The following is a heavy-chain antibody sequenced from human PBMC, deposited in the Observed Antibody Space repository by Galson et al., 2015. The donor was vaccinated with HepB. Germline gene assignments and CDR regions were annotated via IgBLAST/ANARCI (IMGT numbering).Heavy chain of an antibody. CDR3: ARYYGDYRAFDY. CDR1: GFTFSDYG. V-gene: IGHV3-33*01. CDR2: IWYDGSNK. J-gene: IGHJ4*02. D-gene: IGHD4-17*01. Sequence: SLRLSCAASGFTFSDYGMHWVRQAPGKGLEWVAVIWYDGSNKYYADSVKGRFTISRDNSKNTLYLQMNSLRAEDTAVYYCARYYGDYRAFDYWGQGTLVTVSS.